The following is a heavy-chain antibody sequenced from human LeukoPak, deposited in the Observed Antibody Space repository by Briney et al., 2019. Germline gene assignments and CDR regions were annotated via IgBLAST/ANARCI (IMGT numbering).Heavy chain of an antibody. CDR2: ISAYNGNT. CDR3: ARELAMVRGVIIGGSADYYYYMDV. J-gene: IGHJ6*03. CDR1: GYTFTSYG. Sequence: WASVKVSCKASGYTFTSYGISWVRQAPGQGLEWMGWISAYNGNTNYAQKLQGRVTMTTDTSTSTAYMELRSLRSDDTAVYYCARELAMVRGVIIGGSADYYYYMDVWGKGTTVTVSS. D-gene: IGHD3-10*01. V-gene: IGHV1-18*01.